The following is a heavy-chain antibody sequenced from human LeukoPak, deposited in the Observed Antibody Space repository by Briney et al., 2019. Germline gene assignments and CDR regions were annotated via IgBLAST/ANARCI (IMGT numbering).Heavy chain of an antibody. Sequence: GGSLRLSCAASGFTVSSNYMSWVRQALGKGLEWVSVIYSGGSTYYADSVKGRFTISRDNSKNTLYLQMNSLRAEDTAVYYCARDAPVYDSSGYSVFYYYYGMDVWGQGTTVTVSS. V-gene: IGHV3-66*01. CDR2: IYSGGST. CDR3: ARDAPVYDSSGYSVFYYYYGMDV. D-gene: IGHD3-22*01. CDR1: GFTVSSNY. J-gene: IGHJ6*02.